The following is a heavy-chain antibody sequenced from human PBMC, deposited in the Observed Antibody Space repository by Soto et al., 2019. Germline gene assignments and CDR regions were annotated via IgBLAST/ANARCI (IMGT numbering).Heavy chain of an antibody. D-gene: IGHD3-10*01. CDR1: GYGFTTYG. CDR2: ISAHNGNT. V-gene: IGHV1-18*01. Sequence: QVHLVQSGAEVKKPGASVKVSCKGSGYGFTTYGITWVRQAPGQGLEWMAWISAHNGNTNYAQKLQGRVTVTRDTSTSTAYMELRPLRSVATAVYYCARGRYGAYWGQGALVTVSS. CDR3: ARGRYGAY. J-gene: IGHJ1*01.